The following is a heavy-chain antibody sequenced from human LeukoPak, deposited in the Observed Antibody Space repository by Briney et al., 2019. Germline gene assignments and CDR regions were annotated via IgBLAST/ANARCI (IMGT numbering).Heavy chain of an antibody. D-gene: IGHD5-12*01. CDR2: ISSSSSYI. CDR3: ASLVRYSGYDTFDY. Sequence: GGSLRLSCAASGFTFSSYSMNWVRQAPGKGLEWVSSISSSSSYIYYADSVKGRFTISRDNAKNSLYLQMNSLRAEDTAVYYCASLVRYSGYDTFDYWGQGTLVTVSS. J-gene: IGHJ4*02. V-gene: IGHV3-21*01. CDR1: GFTFSSYS.